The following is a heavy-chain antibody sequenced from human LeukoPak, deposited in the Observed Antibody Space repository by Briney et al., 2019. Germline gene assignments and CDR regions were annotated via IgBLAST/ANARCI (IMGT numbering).Heavy chain of an antibody. J-gene: IGHJ4*02. CDR3: ARADSWYYFDY. Sequence: SETLSLTCTVSGGSISSYYWSWIRQPPGKGLEWIGYIYYSGSTNYNPSLKSRVTISVDTSKNQFSLKLSSVTAADTAVYYCARADSWYYFDYWGQGTLVTVSS. D-gene: IGHD6-13*01. V-gene: IGHV4-59*01. CDR2: IYYSGST. CDR1: GGSISSYY.